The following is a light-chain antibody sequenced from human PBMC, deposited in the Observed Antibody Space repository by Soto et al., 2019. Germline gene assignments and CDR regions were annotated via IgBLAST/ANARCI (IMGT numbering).Light chain of an antibody. CDR2: RAS. Sequence: EIVLTQSPGTLSLSPGERATLSCRASQSVSSSYLAWYQQKPGQAPRPPIYRASSRATGIPDRFSGSGSGTDFTLTISRLEPEDFAVYYCLQYGSSPYTFGQGTKLEIK. CDR1: QSVSSSY. V-gene: IGKV3-20*01. J-gene: IGKJ2*01. CDR3: LQYGSSPYT.